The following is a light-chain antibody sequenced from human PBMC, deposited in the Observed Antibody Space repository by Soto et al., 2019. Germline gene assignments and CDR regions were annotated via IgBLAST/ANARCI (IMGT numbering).Light chain of an antibody. CDR3: LQDFNYPRT. J-gene: IGKJ1*01. CDR2: ASS. V-gene: IGKV1-6*01. Sequence: AIQMTQSPSSLFASVGDRVTITCRASQDIRNELGWYQQKPGTAPRLLIYASSNLQNGVPSRFSGSGSGTDFTLAISSLQPEDFATYYCLQDFNYPRTFGQGTKVEIK. CDR1: QDIRNE.